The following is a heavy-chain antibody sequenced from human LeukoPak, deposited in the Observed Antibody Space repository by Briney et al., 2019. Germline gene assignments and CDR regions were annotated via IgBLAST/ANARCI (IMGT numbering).Heavy chain of an antibody. CDR1: GFTFSSYG. CDR2: IWYDGSNK. D-gene: IGHD6-19*01. J-gene: IGHJ4*02. Sequence: GRSLRLSCAASGFTFSSYGMHWVRQAPGKGLEWVAVIWYDGSNKYYADSVKGRFTISRDNSKNTLYLQMNSLRAEDTAVYYCAKDYRDIAVARFDYWGQGTPVTVSS. V-gene: IGHV3-33*06. CDR3: AKDYRDIAVARFDY.